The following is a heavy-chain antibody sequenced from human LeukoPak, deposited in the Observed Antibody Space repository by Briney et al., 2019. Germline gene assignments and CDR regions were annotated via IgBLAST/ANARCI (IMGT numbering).Heavy chain of an antibody. V-gene: IGHV4-4*07. J-gene: IGHJ6*03. Sequence: SETLSLTCTVSGGSISSYYWSWIRQPAGKGLEWIGRIYTSGSTNYNPSLKSRVTMSVDTSKNQFSLKLSSVTAADTAVYYCARETLRYFDWLSTPYYYYYMDVWGKGTTVTVSS. D-gene: IGHD3-9*01. CDR1: GGSISSYY. CDR2: IYTSGST. CDR3: ARETLRYFDWLSTPYYYYYMDV.